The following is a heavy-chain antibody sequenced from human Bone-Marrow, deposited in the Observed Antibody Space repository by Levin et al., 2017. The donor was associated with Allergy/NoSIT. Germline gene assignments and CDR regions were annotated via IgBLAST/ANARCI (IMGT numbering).Heavy chain of an antibody. Sequence: SETLSLTCTVSGGSINTGRYYWGWIRQPPGRGLEWIGSIFYSGSTYYNPSLQSRATISVDTSMNQFSLKLTSVTAADTAVYYCARGSPYAYWGQGTLVIVSS. CDR2: IFYSGST. CDR1: GGSINTGRYY. CDR3: ARGSPYAY. J-gene: IGHJ4*02. V-gene: IGHV4-39*01. D-gene: IGHD3-16*01.